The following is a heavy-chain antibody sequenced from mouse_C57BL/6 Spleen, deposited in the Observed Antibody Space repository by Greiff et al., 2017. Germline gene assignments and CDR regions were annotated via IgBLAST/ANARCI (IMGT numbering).Heavy chain of an antibody. V-gene: IGHV1-15*01. CDR1: GYTFTDYV. CDR2: IDPETGGT. D-gene: IGHD5-1*01. J-gene: IGHJ2*01. Sequence: QVQLQQSGAELVRPGASVTLSCKASGYTFTDYVMHWVKQTPVHGLEWIGAIDPETGGTAYNQKFKGKAILTADKSSSTAYMGLRSLTSEDSAVYYCTRRGSNYWGQGTTLTVSS. CDR3: TRRGSNY.